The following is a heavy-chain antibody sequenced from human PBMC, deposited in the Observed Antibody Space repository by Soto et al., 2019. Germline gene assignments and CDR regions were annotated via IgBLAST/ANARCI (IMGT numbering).Heavy chain of an antibody. CDR1: GGTFSSYA. Sequence: QVQLVQSGAEVKKPGSSVKVSCKASGGTFSSYAISWVRQAPGQGLECMGGIIPVFGTANYAQKFQGRVTINADESTSTVYMELSILRSEDTAVYYCARGWKDFPHWGQGTLVTVSS. V-gene: IGHV1-69*01. CDR3: ARGWKDFPH. CDR2: IIPVFGTA. D-gene: IGHD1-1*01. J-gene: IGHJ1*01.